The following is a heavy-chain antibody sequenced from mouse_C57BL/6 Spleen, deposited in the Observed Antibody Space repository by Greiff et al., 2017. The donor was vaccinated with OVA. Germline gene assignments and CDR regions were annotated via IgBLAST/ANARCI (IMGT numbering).Heavy chain of an antibody. D-gene: IGHD3-2*02. V-gene: IGHV1-81*01. CDR3: ARENSSGYVDY. Sequence: VQLQQSGAELARPGASVKLSCKASGYTFTSYGISWVKQRTGQGLEWIGEIYPRSGNTYSNEKFKGKATLTADKSSSTAYMELRSLTSEDSAVYFCARENSSGYVDYWGQGTTLTVSS. CDR1: GYTFTSYG. CDR2: IYPRSGNT. J-gene: IGHJ2*01.